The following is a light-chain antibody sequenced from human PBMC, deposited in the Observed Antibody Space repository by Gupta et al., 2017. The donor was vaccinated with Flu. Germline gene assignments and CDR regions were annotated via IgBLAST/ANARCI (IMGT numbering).Light chain of an antibody. CDR2: LESSGSY. V-gene: IGLV4-60*03. J-gene: IGLJ2*01. Sequence: VKLTCILTSGHTTYSIAWHQQQPGKAPRFLMKLESSGSYKKVSGGPDRFSGSSSGADRFLTSSKRQSEDEADYYCETWDSQIRVFGGGTKLTVL. CDR3: ETWDSQIRV. CDR1: SGHTTYS.